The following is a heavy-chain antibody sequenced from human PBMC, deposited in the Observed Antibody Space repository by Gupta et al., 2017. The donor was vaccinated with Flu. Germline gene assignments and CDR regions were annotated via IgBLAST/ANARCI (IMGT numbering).Heavy chain of an antibody. J-gene: IGHJ4*02. V-gene: IGHV4-39*01. D-gene: IGHD3-10*01. Sequence: QLQMQESGPGLVKPSETLSLICTVSGGSIRDPSYYWGWIRQPPGKGLEWFGNVGYSGNTFYYPSLKSRVTISVDTSKNQFSLKLSSVTAADTAVYYCARRITYGKTCDYWGQGSLVTVSS. CDR1: GGSIRDPSYY. CDR2: VGYSGNT. CDR3: ARRITYGKTCDY.